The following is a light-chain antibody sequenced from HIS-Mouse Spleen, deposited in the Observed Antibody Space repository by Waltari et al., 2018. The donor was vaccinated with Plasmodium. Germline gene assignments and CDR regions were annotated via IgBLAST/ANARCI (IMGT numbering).Light chain of an antibody. J-gene: IGLJ3*02. CDR3: YSTDSSGNHRV. CDR1: ALTKKY. V-gene: IGLV3-10*01. CDR2: EDS. Sequence: SYELTQPPSGPVSRGQTARSSCSGNALTKKYAYLYQQKSGQAPVLVIFEDSKRPSGIPERFSGSSSGTMATLTISGAQVEDEADYYCYSTDSSGNHRVFGGGTKLTVL.